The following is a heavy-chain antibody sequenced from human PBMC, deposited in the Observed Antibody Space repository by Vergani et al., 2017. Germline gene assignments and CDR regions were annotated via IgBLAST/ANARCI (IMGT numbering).Heavy chain of an antibody. CDR1: DGSIISSNW. CDR2: IYYSGST. Sequence: QVQLQESGPGLVKPSGTLSLTCAVSDGSIISSNWWSWVRQPPGKGLEWIGSIYYSGSTYYNPSLKSRVTISVDTSKNQFSLKLSSVTAADTAVYYCARRGSSWTFDYWGQGTLVTVSS. CDR3: ARRGSSWTFDY. J-gene: IGHJ4*02. V-gene: IGHV4-4*02. D-gene: IGHD6-13*01.